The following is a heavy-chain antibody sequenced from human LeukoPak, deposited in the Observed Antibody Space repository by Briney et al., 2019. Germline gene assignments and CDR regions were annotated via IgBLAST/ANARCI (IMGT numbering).Heavy chain of an antibody. Sequence: PSETLSLTCTVSGGSISSSSYYWGWIRQPPGKGLEWIGNMYYSGSTYYNPSLKSRVTISVDTSNNQFSLKLSSVTAADTAVYYCARGVANVPQQLVRRYYFDYWGQGTLVTVSS. J-gene: IGHJ4*02. CDR3: ARGVANVPQQLVRRYYFDY. CDR1: GGSISSSSYY. CDR2: MYYSGST. D-gene: IGHD6-13*01. V-gene: IGHV4-39*01.